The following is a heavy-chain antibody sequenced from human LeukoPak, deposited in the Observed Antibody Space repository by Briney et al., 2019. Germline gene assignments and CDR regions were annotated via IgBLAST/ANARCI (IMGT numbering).Heavy chain of an antibody. D-gene: IGHD2-21*01. J-gene: IGHJ5*02. Sequence: SETLSLTCSVSGASISGNYWSWIRQPPGKGLEYIGCIHYTGSTNYNPSLKNRVAISVDTSKNQFSLNLTSVTAADTALYYCARGGETYPNWFDLWGQGTLVTVSS. CDR2: IHYTGST. CDR3: ARGGETYPNWFDL. V-gene: IGHV4-59*01. CDR1: GASISGNY.